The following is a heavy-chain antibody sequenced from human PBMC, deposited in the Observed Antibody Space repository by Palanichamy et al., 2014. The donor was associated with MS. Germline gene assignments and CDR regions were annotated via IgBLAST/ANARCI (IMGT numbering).Heavy chain of an antibody. D-gene: IGHD3-22*01. J-gene: IGHJ4*02. CDR1: GFTFSSYA. CDR2: ISGSGGST. V-gene: IGHV3-23*01. Sequence: EVQLLESGGGLVQPGGSLRLSCAASGFTFSSYAMSWVRQAPGKGLEWVSTISGSGGSTYYADSVKGRFTISRDNSKNTLYLRMNSLRAEDTAVYYCAKDRGPITMIVVPRDHFDYWGQGTLVTVSS. CDR3: AKDRGPITMIVVPRDHFDY.